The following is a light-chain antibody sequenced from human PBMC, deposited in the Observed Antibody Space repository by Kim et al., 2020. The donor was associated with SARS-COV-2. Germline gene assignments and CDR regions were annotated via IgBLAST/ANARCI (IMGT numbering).Light chain of an antibody. CDR3: QQANSFPPS. Sequence: ASVGDRVTITCRASQAIGSWLAWYQQKPGKAPKLLIYSASSLQSGVPSRFSGSGSGTDFTLTISSLQAEDFATYYCQQANSFPPSFGGGTKVDIK. J-gene: IGKJ4*01. CDR1: QAIGSW. CDR2: SAS. V-gene: IGKV1-12*01.